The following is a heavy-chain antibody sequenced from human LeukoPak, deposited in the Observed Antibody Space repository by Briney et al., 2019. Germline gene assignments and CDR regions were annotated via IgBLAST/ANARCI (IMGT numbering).Heavy chain of an antibody. D-gene: IGHD6-19*01. CDR2: ISGSGGST. V-gene: IGHV3-23*01. J-gene: IGHJ6*02. CDR3: ARDGAVDYGMDV. Sequence: GGSLRLSCAASGFTFSSYAMSWVRQAPGKGLEWVSAISGSGGSTYYADSVKGRFTISRDNSKNTLYLQMNSLRAEDTAVYYCARDGAVDYGMDVWGQGTTVTVSS. CDR1: GFTFSSYA.